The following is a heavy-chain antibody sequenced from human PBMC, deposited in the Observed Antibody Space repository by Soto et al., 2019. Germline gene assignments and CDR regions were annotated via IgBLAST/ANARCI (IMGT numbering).Heavy chain of an antibody. CDR2: IYYSGST. CDR1: GGSISSSSYY. J-gene: IGHJ6*02. V-gene: IGHV4-39*01. CDR3: ARRLYYDSSGFEGGGMDV. D-gene: IGHD3-22*01. Sequence: QLQLQESGPGLVKPSETLSLTCTVSGGSISSSSYYWGWIRQPPGKGLEWIGSIYYSGSTYYNPSLKSRVTMSEDTSNNQFSLKLSSVTAADTAVYYCARRLYYDSSGFEGGGMDVWGQGPTVTVSS.